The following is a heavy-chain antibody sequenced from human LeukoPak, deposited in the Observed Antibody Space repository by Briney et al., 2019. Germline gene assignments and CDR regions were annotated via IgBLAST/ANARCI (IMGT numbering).Heavy chain of an antibody. Sequence: ASVKVSCKASGYTFTSYYIHWERQAPGQGLECMGIINPSGGSTTYAQKFQGRITMTRDMSTSTVYMELSSLRSEDTAMYYCARGSRYFDYWGQGTLVTVSS. J-gene: IGHJ4*02. CDR3: ARGSRYFDY. V-gene: IGHV1-46*01. CDR2: INPSGGST. D-gene: IGHD1-26*01. CDR1: GYTFTSYY.